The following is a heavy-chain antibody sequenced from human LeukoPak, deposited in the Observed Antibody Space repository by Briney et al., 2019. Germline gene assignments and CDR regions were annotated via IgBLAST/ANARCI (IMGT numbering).Heavy chain of an antibody. J-gene: IGHJ4*02. CDR2: INTDTGNP. Sequence: ASVKVSCKASGYTFTSYAMNWVREAPGQGLEWMGWINTDTGNPTYAQGLTGRFVFSLDTSVSTAYLQISSLKAEDTAVYYCAIWYCSGGRCYSNARTFDYWGQGTRVTVSS. CDR3: AIWYCSGGRCYSNARTFDY. D-gene: IGHD2-15*01. V-gene: IGHV7-4-1*02. CDR1: GYTFTSYA.